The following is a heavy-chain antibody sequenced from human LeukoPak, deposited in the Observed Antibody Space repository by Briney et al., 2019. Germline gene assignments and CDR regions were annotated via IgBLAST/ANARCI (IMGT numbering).Heavy chain of an antibody. Sequence: GGSLRLSCAASGFTFSSYAMHWVRQAPGKGLEWVAVISYDGSNKYYADPVKGRFTISRDNSKNTLYLQMNSLRAEDTAVYYCARDSPPFYYYDSSGYYPNWFDPWGQGTLVTVSS. J-gene: IGHJ5*02. CDR2: ISYDGSNK. CDR3: ARDSPPFYYYDSSGYYPNWFDP. D-gene: IGHD3-22*01. CDR1: GFTFSSYA. V-gene: IGHV3-30-3*01.